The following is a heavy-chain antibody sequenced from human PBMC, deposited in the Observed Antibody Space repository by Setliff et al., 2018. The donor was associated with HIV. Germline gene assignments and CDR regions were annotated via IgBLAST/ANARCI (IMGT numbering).Heavy chain of an antibody. V-gene: IGHV1-8*03. J-gene: IGHJ4*02. CDR3: ARGIAATLDY. CDR2: IATLGGQT. Sequence: ASVKVSCKASGYTFTSYDINWVRQATGQGLEWMGWIATLGGQTNYAQKFQARVTITVDKSTNTAYMALSSLRHDDTAIYYCARGIAATLDYWGQGTLVTAPQ. CDR1: GYTFTSYD. D-gene: IGHD6-13*01.